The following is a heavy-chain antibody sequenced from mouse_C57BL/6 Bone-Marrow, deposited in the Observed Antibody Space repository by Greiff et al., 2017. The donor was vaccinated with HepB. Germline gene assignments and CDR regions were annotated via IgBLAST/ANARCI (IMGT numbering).Heavy chain of an antibody. CDR3: ARSYYYGSSYGAWFAY. D-gene: IGHD1-1*01. J-gene: IGHJ3*01. CDR2: INPNNGGT. CDR1: GYTFTDYY. Sequence: VQLQQSGPELVKPGASVKISCKASGYTFTDYYMNWVKQSHGKSLEWIGDINPNNGGTSYNQKFKGKATLTVDKSSSTAYMELRSLTSEDSAVYYCARSYYYGSSYGAWFAYWGQGTLVTVAA. V-gene: IGHV1-26*01.